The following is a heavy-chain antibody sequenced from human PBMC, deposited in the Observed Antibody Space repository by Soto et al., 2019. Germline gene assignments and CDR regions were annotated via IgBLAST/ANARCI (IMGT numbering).Heavy chain of an antibody. J-gene: IGHJ6*02. CDR3: ARHYYVYYGMDV. V-gene: IGHV4-39*01. Sequence: LSLTCTVSGGSISSSRYYWGWIRQPPGKGLGWIGSIYYSGSTYYNPSLKSRVTISVDTSKNQFSLKLSSVTAADTAVYYCARHYYVYYGMDVWGQGTTVTVSS. CDR2: IYYSGST. D-gene: IGHD3-10*02. CDR1: GGSISSSRYY.